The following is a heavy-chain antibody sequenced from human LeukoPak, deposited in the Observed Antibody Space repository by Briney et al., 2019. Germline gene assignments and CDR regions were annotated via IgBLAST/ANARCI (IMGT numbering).Heavy chain of an antibody. D-gene: IGHD3-16*01. CDR1: GYTFTSYD. V-gene: IGHV1-8*02. CDR2: MNPNSGNT. J-gene: IGHJ4*02. CDR3: ARENGYDYVDY. Sequence: GASVKVSCKASGYTFTSYDINWVRQATGQGLEWMGWMNPNSGNTGYAQKFQGRVTMTRDTSISTAYMELSRLRSDDTAVYYCARENGYDYVDYWGQGTLVTVSS.